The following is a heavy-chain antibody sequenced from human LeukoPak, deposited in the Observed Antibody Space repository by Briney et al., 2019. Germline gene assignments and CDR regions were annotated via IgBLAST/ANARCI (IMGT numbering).Heavy chain of an antibody. D-gene: IGHD4-17*01. CDR3: ARGLRTTVIRFDY. Sequence: HGESLKISCKGSGYSFTNYWIGWVRQMPGKGLEWMGIIYPGDSDTRYSPSFQGQVTISADKSISTAYLQWSSLKASDTAMYYCARGLRTTVIRFDYWGQGTLVTVSS. V-gene: IGHV5-51*01. J-gene: IGHJ4*02. CDR1: GYSFTNYW. CDR2: IYPGDSDT.